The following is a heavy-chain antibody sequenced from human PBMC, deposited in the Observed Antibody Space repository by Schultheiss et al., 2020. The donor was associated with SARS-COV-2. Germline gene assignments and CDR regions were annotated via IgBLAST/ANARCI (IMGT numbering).Heavy chain of an antibody. CDR1: GLTVSSNY. Sequence: GGSLRLSCAASGLTVSSNYMTWVRQAPGKGLEWVLVIYSGGTTYYADSVKGRFTISRDNAKNSLYLQMNSLRAEDTAVYYCARGVVVRSMDVWGQGTTVTVSS. J-gene: IGHJ6*02. D-gene: IGHD2-2*01. CDR3: ARGVVVRSMDV. CDR2: IYSGGTT. V-gene: IGHV3-53*01.